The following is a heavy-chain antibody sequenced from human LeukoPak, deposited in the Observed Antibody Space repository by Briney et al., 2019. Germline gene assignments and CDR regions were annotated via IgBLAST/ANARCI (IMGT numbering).Heavy chain of an antibody. CDR2: INHSGST. CDR1: GGSFSGYY. CDR3: ASPTLDWGNAFDI. Sequence: PSETLSLTCAVYGGSFSGYYWSWIRQPPGKGLEWIGEINHSGSTNYNPSLKSRVTISVDTSKNQFSLKLSSVTAADTAVYYCASPTLDWGNAFDIWGQGTMVTVSS. V-gene: IGHV4-34*01. D-gene: IGHD3-16*01. J-gene: IGHJ3*02.